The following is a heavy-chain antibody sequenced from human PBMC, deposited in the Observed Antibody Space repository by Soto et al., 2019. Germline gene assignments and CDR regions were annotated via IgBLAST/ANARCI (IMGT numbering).Heavy chain of an antibody. J-gene: IGHJ4*02. D-gene: IGHD4-17*01. CDR3: ARGMTTVTTFDY. CDR1: GGSISSSSYY. V-gene: IGHV4-39*07. Sequence: PSETLSLTCTVSGGSISSSSYYWGWIRQPPGKGLEWIGSIYHSGSTYYNTSLKSRVTISVDRSKNQFSLKLSSVTAADTAVYYCARGMTTVTTFDYWGQGTLVTVSS. CDR2: IYHSGST.